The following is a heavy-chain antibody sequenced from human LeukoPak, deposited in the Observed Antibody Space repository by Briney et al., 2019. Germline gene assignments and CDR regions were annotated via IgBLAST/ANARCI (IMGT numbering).Heavy chain of an antibody. CDR1: GFTVSSNY. CDR3: ARDSPYYYDSSGYNSAYYGMDV. Sequence: PGGSLRLSCAASGFTVSSNYMSWVRQAPGKGLEWVSVIYSGGSTYYADSVKGRFTISRDNSKNTLYLQMNSLRAEDTAVYYCARDSPYYYDSSGYNSAYYGMDVWGQGTTVTVSS. D-gene: IGHD3-22*01. V-gene: IGHV3-66*01. J-gene: IGHJ6*02. CDR2: IYSGGST.